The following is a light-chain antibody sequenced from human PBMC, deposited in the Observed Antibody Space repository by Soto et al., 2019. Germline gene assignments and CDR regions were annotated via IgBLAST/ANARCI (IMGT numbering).Light chain of an antibody. V-gene: IGLV2-14*03. J-gene: IGLJ1*01. CDR2: DVS. CDR1: SSDVGSYNV. Sequence: QSALTQPASVSGSPGQSITIPCSGTSSDVGSYNVVSWYQQHPGKAPKLMIYDVSNRPSGVSPRFSGAKSGNTASLTIAGLQAEDEADYYCSSYTRRSTYVFGTGTKVTVL. CDR3: SSYTRRSTYV.